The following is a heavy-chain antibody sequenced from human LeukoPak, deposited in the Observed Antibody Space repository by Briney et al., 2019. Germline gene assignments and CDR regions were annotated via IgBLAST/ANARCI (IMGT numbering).Heavy chain of an antibody. CDR2: IYYSGST. V-gene: IGHV4-39*07. Sequence: SETRSLTCTVSGGSISSSSYYWGWIRQPPGKGMEWIGSIYYSGSTYYNPSLKSRVTISVDTSKNQFSLKLSSVTAADTAVYYCWSAVAGKASDYWGQRTLVTVSS. J-gene: IGHJ4*02. D-gene: IGHD6-19*01. CDR1: GGSISSSSYY. CDR3: WSAVAGKASDY.